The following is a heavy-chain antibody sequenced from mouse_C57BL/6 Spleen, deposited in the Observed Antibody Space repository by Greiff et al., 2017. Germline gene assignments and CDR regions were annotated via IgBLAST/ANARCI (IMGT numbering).Heavy chain of an antibody. CDR2: IYPGDGDT. Sequence: VQLKESGAELVKPGASVKISCKASGYAFSSYWMNWVKQRPGKGLEWIGQIYPGDGDTNYNGKFKGKATLTADKSSSTAYMQLSSLTSEDSAVYFCARSTVVAPDYWGQGTTLTVSS. CDR3: ARSTVVAPDY. CDR1: GYAFSSYW. V-gene: IGHV1-80*01. J-gene: IGHJ2*01. D-gene: IGHD1-1*01.